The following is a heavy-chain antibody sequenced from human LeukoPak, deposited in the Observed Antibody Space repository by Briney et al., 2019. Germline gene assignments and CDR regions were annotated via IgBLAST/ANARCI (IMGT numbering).Heavy chain of an antibody. CDR1: GGSISSHY. CDR3: ARLLDNDSSGDPGTFDM. D-gene: IGHD3-22*01. CDR2: IYYSVST. Sequence: PSETLSLTCTVSGGSISSHYWSWIRQPPGKGLEWIGFIYYSVSTRYNPSLQSRVTISADTSKNHFSLKLTSVTAADAAVYYCARLLDNDSSGDPGTFDMWGQGTMVTVSS. J-gene: IGHJ3*02. V-gene: IGHV4-59*11.